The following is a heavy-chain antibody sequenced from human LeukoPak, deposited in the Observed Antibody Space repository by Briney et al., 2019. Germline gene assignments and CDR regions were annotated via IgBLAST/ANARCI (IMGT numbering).Heavy chain of an antibody. CDR3: AREQEFDP. Sequence: ASVKVSCKASGYTFTAYFMHRVRQAPGQGLEWMGWINPNSGGTNYAQKFQGRVTMTRDTSVSTAYMELSRLRSDDTAVYYCAREQEFDPWGQGTLVTVSS. CDR2: INPNSGGT. CDR1: GYTFTAYF. V-gene: IGHV1-2*02. J-gene: IGHJ5*02.